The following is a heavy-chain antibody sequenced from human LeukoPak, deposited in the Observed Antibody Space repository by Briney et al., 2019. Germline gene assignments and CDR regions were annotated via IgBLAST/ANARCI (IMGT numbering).Heavy chain of an antibody. J-gene: IGHJ3*02. CDR3: AREVIAAADTDAFDI. Sequence: PPQTLSLTCTVSGGSISSGNYFWSWIRQHPGKGLEWIGYIYYSGNTYYNPSLESRVTISVDTSKNQFSLKLSSVTAADTAVYYCAREVIAAADTDAFDIWGQGTMVTVSS. D-gene: IGHD6-13*01. CDR2: IYYSGNT. V-gene: IGHV4-31*03. CDR1: GGSISSGNYF.